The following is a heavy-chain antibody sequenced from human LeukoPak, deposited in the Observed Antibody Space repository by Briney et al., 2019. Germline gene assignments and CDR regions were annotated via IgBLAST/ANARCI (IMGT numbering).Heavy chain of an antibody. V-gene: IGHV5-51*01. D-gene: IGHD4-17*01. J-gene: IGHJ4*02. Sequence: GESLKISCKGSGYSFTDYWIGWVRQTPGKGLEWMGIIFPGDSDGRYSPSFQGQVTISADRSISTAYLQWSSLKASDTAMYYXXXXGRYGDYGIGFDYWGQGTLVTVSS. CDR3: XXXGRYGDYGIGFDY. CDR2: IFPGDSDG. CDR1: GYSFTDYW.